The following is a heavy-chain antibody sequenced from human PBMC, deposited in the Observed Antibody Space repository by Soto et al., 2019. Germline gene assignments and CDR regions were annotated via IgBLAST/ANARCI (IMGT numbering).Heavy chain of an antibody. V-gene: IGHV3-30-3*01. D-gene: IGHD6-6*01. CDR2: ISYDGSNK. Sequence: QVQLVESGGGVVQPGRSLRLSCAASGFTFSSYAMHWVRQAPGKGLVWVAVISYDGSNKYYADSVKGRFTISRDNSKNTLYLQMNSLRAEDTAVYYCARAIEYSSSSVGYYYGMDVWGQGTTVTVSS. CDR1: GFTFSSYA. CDR3: ARAIEYSSSSVGYYYGMDV. J-gene: IGHJ6*02.